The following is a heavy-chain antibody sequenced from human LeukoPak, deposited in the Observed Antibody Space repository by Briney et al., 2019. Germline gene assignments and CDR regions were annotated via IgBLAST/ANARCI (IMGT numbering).Heavy chain of an antibody. D-gene: IGHD3-22*01. CDR2: INHSGST. Sequence: SETLSLTCTVSGGSISSYYWSWIRQPPGKGLEWIGEINHSGSTNYNPSLKSRVTISVDTSKNQFSLKLSSVTAADTAVYYCARGYYYDSSGYGWFDPWGQGTLVTVSS. CDR3: ARGYYYDSSGYGWFDP. V-gene: IGHV4-34*01. J-gene: IGHJ5*02. CDR1: GGSISSYY.